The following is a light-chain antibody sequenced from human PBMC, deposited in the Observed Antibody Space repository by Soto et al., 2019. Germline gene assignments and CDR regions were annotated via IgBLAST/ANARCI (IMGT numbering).Light chain of an antibody. J-gene: IGKJ3*01. Sequence: DIVLTQSPGTLSLSPGERATLSCRASQSVRSTSLAWYQQKPGQAPRLLIYGASSRATGIPDRFSGGGSGTDFTLTISRLEPEDFAVYYCQQYNNWPPFTFGPGTKVDIK. V-gene: IGKV3-20*01. CDR2: GAS. CDR3: QQYNNWPPFT. CDR1: QSVRSTS.